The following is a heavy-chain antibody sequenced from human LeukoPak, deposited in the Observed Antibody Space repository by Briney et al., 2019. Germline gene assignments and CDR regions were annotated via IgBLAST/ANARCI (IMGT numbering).Heavy chain of an antibody. Sequence: VASVKVSCKASGYSFTAYYIHWVRQAPGQGLEWMGWINPYRGDTDYAQRFQGRVTLTGDTSISTTYMDVNGLTSDDTGVYFCARIGYCNGTDCHDAFDLWGQGTMVTVSS. J-gene: IGHJ3*01. CDR1: GYSFTAYY. D-gene: IGHD2-15*01. CDR3: ARIGYCNGTDCHDAFDL. CDR2: INPYRGDT. V-gene: IGHV1-2*02.